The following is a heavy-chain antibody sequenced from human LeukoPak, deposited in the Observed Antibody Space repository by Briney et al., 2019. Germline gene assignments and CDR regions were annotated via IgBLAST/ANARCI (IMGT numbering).Heavy chain of an antibody. CDR2: IYYSGST. V-gene: IGHV4-31*03. CDR1: GGSISSGGSY. CDR3: ARDMVNHSYYYYYGMDV. Sequence: PSQTLSLTCTVSGGSISSGGSYWSWIRQHPGKGLEWIGYIYYSGSTYYNPSLKSRVTISVDTSKNQFSLKLSSVTAADTAVYYCARDMVNHSYYYYYGMDVWGQGTTVTVSS. J-gene: IGHJ6*02. D-gene: IGHD1-14*01.